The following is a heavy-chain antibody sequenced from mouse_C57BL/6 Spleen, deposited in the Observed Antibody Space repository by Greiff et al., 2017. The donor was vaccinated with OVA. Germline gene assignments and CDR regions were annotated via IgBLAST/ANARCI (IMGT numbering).Heavy chain of an antibody. CDR3: ARGYYGSGFAY. D-gene: IGHD1-1*01. J-gene: IGHJ3*01. CDR1: GFTFTDYY. V-gene: IGHV7-3*01. CDR2: IRNKANGYTT. Sequence: EVQLVESGGGLVQPGGSLSLSCAASGFTFTDYYMSWVRQPPGKALEWLGFIRNKANGYTTEYSASVKGRFTISRDNSQSILYLQMNALRAEDSATYYCARGYYGSGFAYWGQGTLVTVSA.